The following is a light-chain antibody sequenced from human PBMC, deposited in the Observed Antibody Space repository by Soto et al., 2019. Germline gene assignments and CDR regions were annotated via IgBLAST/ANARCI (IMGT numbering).Light chain of an antibody. CDR3: QQSYSSWT. CDR2: GAS. Sequence: DVQLTQFPSSLSASVGDNVTITCQASQFINYYLSWYQQKPGKAPHLLIYGASTLQSGVPSRFSGRGSWTEFSLTISSLQPEYLGTYYGQQSYSSWTCGKGPKVEIK. V-gene: IGKV1-39*01. CDR1: QFINYY. J-gene: IGKJ1*01.